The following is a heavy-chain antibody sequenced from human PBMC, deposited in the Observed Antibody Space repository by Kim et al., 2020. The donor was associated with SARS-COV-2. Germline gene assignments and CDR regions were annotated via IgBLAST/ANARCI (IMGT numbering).Heavy chain of an antibody. CDR1: GYNFASYW. CDR3: ARHGQKVGDPWFDP. D-gene: IGHD1-26*01. J-gene: IGHJ5*02. V-gene: IGHV5-51*01. CDR2: VYPGDSDT. Sequence: GESLKISCKGSGYNFASYWIAWVRLMPGKGLEWMGIVYPGDSDTRYSPSFQGQVTISADKSISTAYLQWSSLKASDTAMYFCARHGQKVGDPWFDPWGQGTLVTVSS.